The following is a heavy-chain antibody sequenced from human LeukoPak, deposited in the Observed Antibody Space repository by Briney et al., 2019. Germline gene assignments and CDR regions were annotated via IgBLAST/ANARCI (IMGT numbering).Heavy chain of an antibody. CDR2: IKQDGSEN. D-gene: IGHD1-7*01. CDR1: GFIFSSSW. Sequence: GGSLRLSCVASGFIFSSSWMSWVRQAPGKGLEWVANIKQDGSENDYADSVKGRFTISRDNAKNSLYLQMNSLRAEDTAVYYCASMFNWNYGKDYWGQGTLVTVSS. CDR3: ASMFNWNYGKDY. J-gene: IGHJ4*02. V-gene: IGHV3-7*01.